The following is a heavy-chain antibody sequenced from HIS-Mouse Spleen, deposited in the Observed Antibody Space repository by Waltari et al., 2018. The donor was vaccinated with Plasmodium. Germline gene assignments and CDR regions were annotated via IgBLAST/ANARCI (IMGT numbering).Heavy chain of an antibody. J-gene: IGHJ4*02. V-gene: IGHV3-30*18. CDR3: AKAQGVINFDY. D-gene: IGHD3-16*01. Sequence: QVQLVESGGGVVQPGRSVSLSCAASGFPFRRYGMHWVRQAPGKGLEWVAVISYDGSNKYYADSVKDRFTISRDNSKNTLYLQMNSLRAEDTAVYYCAKAQGVINFDYWGQGTLVTVSS. CDR1: GFPFRRYG. CDR2: ISYDGSNK.